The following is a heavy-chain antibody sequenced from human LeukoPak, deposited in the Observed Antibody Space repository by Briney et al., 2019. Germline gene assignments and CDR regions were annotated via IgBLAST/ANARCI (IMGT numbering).Heavy chain of an antibody. CDR1: GYTFARYY. J-gene: IGHJ4*02. D-gene: IGHD6-13*01. V-gene: IGHV1-2*02. Sequence: SVKVSCKASGYTFARYYMHWVRQAPGQGLEWMGWINPNGGGTNYAQKFQGRVTMTRDTSISTAYMELSRLRSDDTAVYYCAARYSSSWYCFDYWGQGTLVTVSS. CDR3: AARYSSSWYCFDY. CDR2: INPNGGGT.